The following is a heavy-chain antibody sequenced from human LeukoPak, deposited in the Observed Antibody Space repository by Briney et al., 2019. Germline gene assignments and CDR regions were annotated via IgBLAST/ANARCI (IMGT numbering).Heavy chain of an antibody. CDR1: GGSISGHY. Sequence: SETLSLTCTVSGGSISGHYWTWVRQPPGEGLEWIGQIHYSGKADYNPSLRSRITVSVDTSKNQMSLKVTSVTAADTAVYYCARFGVDYDMDVWGQGTTVTVS. CDR2: IHYSGKA. V-gene: IGHV4-59*11. J-gene: IGHJ6*02. D-gene: IGHD3-16*01. CDR3: ARFGVDYDMDV.